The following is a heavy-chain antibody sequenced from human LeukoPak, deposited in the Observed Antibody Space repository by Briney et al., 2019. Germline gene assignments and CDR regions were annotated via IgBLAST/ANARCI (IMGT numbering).Heavy chain of an antibody. D-gene: IGHD3-22*01. Sequence: GGTLRLSCAASGFTFSSYGMSWVRQAPGKGLEWVSAISGSGGSTYYADSVKGRFTISRDNSKNTLYLQMNSLRAEDTAVYYCAKYYDSSGYGVYYYYYMDVWGKGTTVTISS. J-gene: IGHJ6*03. CDR3: AKYYDSSGYGVYYYYYMDV. CDR1: GFTFSSYG. V-gene: IGHV3-23*01. CDR2: ISGSGGST.